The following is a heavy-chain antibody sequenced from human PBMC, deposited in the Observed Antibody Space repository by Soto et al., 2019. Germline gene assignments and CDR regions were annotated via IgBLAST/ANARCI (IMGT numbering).Heavy chain of an antibody. J-gene: IGHJ6*03. CDR3: ARESWREGLLLGELSSWEYYYYYYYMDV. CDR2: IYYSGST. Sequence: SETLSLTCTVSGGSISSGGYYWSWIRQHPGKGLEWIGYIYYSGSTYYNPSLKSRVTISVDTSKNQFSLKLSSVTAADTAVYYCARESWREGLLLGELSSWEYYYYYYYMDVWGKGTTVTVSS. V-gene: IGHV4-31*03. D-gene: IGHD3-16*02. CDR1: GGSISSGGYY.